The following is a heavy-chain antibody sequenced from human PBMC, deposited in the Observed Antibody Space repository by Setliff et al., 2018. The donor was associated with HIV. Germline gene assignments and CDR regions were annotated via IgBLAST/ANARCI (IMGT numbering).Heavy chain of an antibody. CDR3: AREYDVLSGSYISAFDI. V-gene: IGHV1-2*04. J-gene: IGHJ3*02. D-gene: IGHD3-3*01. CDR2: INPSNGAT. CDR1: GYTFTDYF. Sequence: ASVKVSCKASGYTFTDYFIHWVRQAPGQGPEWVGRINPSNGATDFGQKFQGWITMTRDTSSRTAYLEVNRLTSDDTAVYYCAREYDVLSGSYISAFDIWGQGTMVTVSS.